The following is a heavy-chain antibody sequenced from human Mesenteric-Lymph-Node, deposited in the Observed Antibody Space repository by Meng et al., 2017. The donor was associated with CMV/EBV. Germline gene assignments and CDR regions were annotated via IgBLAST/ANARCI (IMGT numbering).Heavy chain of an antibody. J-gene: IGHJ6*02. CDR1: GFIVSRNY. V-gene: IGHV3-53*01. CDR3: ARVIWSSGNYELSGFDYYDMDV. D-gene: IGHD3-22*01. CDR2: IYSGGSK. Sequence: GGSLRLSCAASGFIVSRNYMSWVRQAPGKGLEWVSVIYSGGSKYYADSVQGRFTISRDKSKNTVYLHMNSLRAEDTAVYYCARVIWSSGNYELSGFDYYDMDVWGQGTTVTVSS.